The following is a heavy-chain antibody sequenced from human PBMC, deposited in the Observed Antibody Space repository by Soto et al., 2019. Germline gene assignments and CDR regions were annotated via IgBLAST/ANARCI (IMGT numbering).Heavy chain of an antibody. J-gene: IGHJ4*02. CDR2: IKQDGSEK. CDR3: ARATTIFGLVIIPYDY. Sequence: EVQLVESGGGLVQPGGSLRLSCAASGFTFSSYWMSWVRQAPGKGLEWVANIKQDGSEKYYVDSVKGRFTISRDNAKNPLYRQMNSLRAEDTAVYYCARATTIFGLVIIPYDYWGQGTLVTVSS. CDR1: GFTFSSYW. D-gene: IGHD3-3*01. V-gene: IGHV3-7*01.